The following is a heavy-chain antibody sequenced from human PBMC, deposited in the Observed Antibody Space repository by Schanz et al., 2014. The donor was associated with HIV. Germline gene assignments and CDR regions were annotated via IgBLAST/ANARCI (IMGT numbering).Heavy chain of an antibody. CDR1: GFTFSNYW. Sequence: VQLVESGGGLVQPGGSLRLSCTASGFTFSNYWMHWVRQVPGKGLEWVAVISYDGTNEYYADSVKGRFTVSRDNSKNTLYLQMNSLRAEDTAVYYCAKDLGGFSAYEAYTSGRGYWGQGTLVIVSS. CDR3: AKDLGGFSAYEAYTSGRGY. D-gene: IGHD5-12*01. CDR2: ISYDGTNE. V-gene: IGHV3-30*18. J-gene: IGHJ4*02.